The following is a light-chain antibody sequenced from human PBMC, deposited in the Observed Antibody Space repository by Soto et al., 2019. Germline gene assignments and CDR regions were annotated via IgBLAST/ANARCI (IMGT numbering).Light chain of an antibody. CDR1: QSLSRNY. CDR2: AAS. V-gene: IGKV3-20*01. Sequence: EIVLTQSPGTLSLSPGERATLSCRASQSLSRNYIAGYQHKPGQAPRLLMSAASSRATGIPDRFSGSGSGTDFTLTISRLQTEDSAVYYCQQYGSSSRTFGQGTKVEIK. J-gene: IGKJ1*01. CDR3: QQYGSSSRT.